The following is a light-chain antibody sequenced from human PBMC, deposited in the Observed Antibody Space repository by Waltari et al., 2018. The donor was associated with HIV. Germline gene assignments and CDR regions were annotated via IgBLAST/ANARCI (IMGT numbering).Light chain of an antibody. J-gene: IGLJ1*01. CDR1: TPNIGAGLD. CDR3: QSYDSSLSGYV. Sequence: QSVLPPPPSVSGAPGQRVTTSCPRTTPNIGAGLDVHWYPHLPGTAPKLLIYATTNRPSGVPDRFSGSKSGTSASRAITGLQAEDEADYYCQSYDSSLSGYVFATGTRVTVL. V-gene: IGLV1-40*01. CDR2: ATT.